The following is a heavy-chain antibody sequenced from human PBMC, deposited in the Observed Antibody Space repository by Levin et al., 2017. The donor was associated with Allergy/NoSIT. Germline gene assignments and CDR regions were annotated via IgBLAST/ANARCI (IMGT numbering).Heavy chain of an antibody. Sequence: PSETLSLTCAVYGGSFSGYYWSWIRQPPGKGLEWIGEINHSGSTNYNPSLKSRVTISVDTSKNQFSRKLSSVTAADTAVYYCAGCPLSYDFWSGSRGCYYYMDVWGKGTTVTVSS. D-gene: IGHD3-3*01. CDR1: GGSFSGYY. CDR2: INHSGST. J-gene: IGHJ6*03. V-gene: IGHV4-34*01. CDR3: AGCPLSYDFWSGSRGCYYYMDV.